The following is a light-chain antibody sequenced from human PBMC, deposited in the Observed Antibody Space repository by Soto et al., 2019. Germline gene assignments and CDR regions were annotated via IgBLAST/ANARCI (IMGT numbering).Light chain of an antibody. J-gene: IGKJ3*01. CDR2: GAS. Sequence: DIQMTQSPSSLSASVGDRVTITCRASQSISSYLNWYQQKPGKAPKILIYGASSVQSGVPSRFSGTGSGTDFTLTINSLQPEDFATYYCQQGSSTLFTFGPGTKVDIK. CDR3: QQGSSTLFT. V-gene: IGKV1-39*01. CDR1: QSISSY.